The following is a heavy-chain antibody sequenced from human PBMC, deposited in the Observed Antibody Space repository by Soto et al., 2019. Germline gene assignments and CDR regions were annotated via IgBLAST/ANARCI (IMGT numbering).Heavy chain of an antibody. Sequence: PGGSLRLSCAASGFTFSDYCMSWIRQAPGKELEWVSYISSSGSTIYYADSVKGRFTISRDNAKNSLYLQMNSLRAEDTAVYYCARARPGYGSGPLFDYWGQGTLVTVSS. CDR2: ISSSGSTI. CDR3: ARARPGYGSGPLFDY. D-gene: IGHD3-10*01. V-gene: IGHV3-11*04. CDR1: GFTFSDYC. J-gene: IGHJ4*02.